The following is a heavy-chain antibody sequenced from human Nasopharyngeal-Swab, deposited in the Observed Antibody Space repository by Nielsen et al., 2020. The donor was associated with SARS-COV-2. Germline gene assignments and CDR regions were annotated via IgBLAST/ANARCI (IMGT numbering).Heavy chain of an antibody. Sequence: GGSLRLSCAASGFTFSSYWMSWVRQAPGKGLEWVANIKQDGSEKYYVDSVKGRFTISRDNAKNSLYLQMNSLRAEDTAVYYCARESSVLRFLEWLLNQPGFDYWGQGTLVTVSS. CDR3: ARESSVLRFLEWLLNQPGFDY. V-gene: IGHV3-7*01. D-gene: IGHD3-3*01. J-gene: IGHJ4*02. CDR1: GFTFSSYW. CDR2: IKQDGSEK.